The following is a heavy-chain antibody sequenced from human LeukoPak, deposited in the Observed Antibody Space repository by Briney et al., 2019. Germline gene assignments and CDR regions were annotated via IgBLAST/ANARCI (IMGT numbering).Heavy chain of an antibody. Sequence: VASVKVSCKASGGTFSSYAISWVRQAPGQGLEWMGGIIPIFGTADYAQKFQGRVTITADESTTTAYMELSSLTSEDTAVYYCARDPSMVRGENTPYFDYWGQGTLVTVSS. J-gene: IGHJ4*02. V-gene: IGHV1-69*01. CDR2: IIPIFGTA. CDR1: GGTFSSYA. D-gene: IGHD3-10*01. CDR3: ARDPSMVRGENTPYFDY.